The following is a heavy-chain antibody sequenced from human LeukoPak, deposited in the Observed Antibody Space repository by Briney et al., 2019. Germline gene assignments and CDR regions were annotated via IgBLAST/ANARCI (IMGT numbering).Heavy chain of an antibody. Sequence: GGSLRLSCAASGFTFSSYAMSWVRQAPGKGLEWVSAITGSGDSTYYADSVKGRFTISRDNSKNTLYLQMNSLRAEDTAVYYCAKWTKWLRFRYYYYYMDVWGKGTTVTISS. J-gene: IGHJ6*03. D-gene: IGHD5-12*01. CDR1: GFTFSSYA. CDR3: AKWTKWLRFRYYYYYMDV. V-gene: IGHV3-23*01. CDR2: ITGSGDST.